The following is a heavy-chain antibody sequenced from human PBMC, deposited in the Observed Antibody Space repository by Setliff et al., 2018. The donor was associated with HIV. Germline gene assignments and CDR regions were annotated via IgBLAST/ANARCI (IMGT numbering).Heavy chain of an antibody. CDR2: IKQDGSEK. CDR3: ARARGSVGYYGSGTMYHMDV. V-gene: IGHV3-7*03. D-gene: IGHD3-10*01. Sequence: PGGSLRLSCAASGFTFSAYWMSWVRQAPGKGLAWVANIKQDGSEKYYVDSVKGRFTISRDNAKNSMYLQMNSLRVEDTATYYCARARGSVGYYGSGTMYHMDVWGKGTTVTVSS. CDR1: GFTFSAYW. J-gene: IGHJ6*03.